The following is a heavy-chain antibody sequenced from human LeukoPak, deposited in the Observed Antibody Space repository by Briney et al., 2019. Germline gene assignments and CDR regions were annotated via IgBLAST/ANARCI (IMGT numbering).Heavy chain of an antibody. CDR3: AKDIKSEYFFDY. D-gene: IGHD3-10*01. CDR1: KFTFSSYA. J-gene: IGHJ4*02. V-gene: IGHV3-23*01. Sequence: GGSLRLSCAASKFTFSSYAMSWVRQAPGKGLEWVSGISASGGSTYYADSVKGRFTISRDNSKNTLYLQMNSLRAEDTALYYCAKDIKSEYFFDYWGQGTLVIVSS. CDR2: ISASGGST.